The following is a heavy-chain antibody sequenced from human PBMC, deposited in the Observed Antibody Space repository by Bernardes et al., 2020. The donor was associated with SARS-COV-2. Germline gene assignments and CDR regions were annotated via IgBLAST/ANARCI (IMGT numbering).Heavy chain of an antibody. Sequence: SETLSLTCTVSGGSVSIGSDYWNWVRQPAGKRLEWIGRIYTSGSTKYNPSLNGRVTISIDTSMNQFSLKLSSVTAADTAVYYCARIKVYYDSNGQPAYYFDYWGQGTLVTVSS. J-gene: IGHJ4*02. CDR2: IYTSGST. CDR3: ARIKVYYDSNGQPAYYFDY. V-gene: IGHV4-61*02. CDR1: GGSVSIGSDY. D-gene: IGHD3-22*01.